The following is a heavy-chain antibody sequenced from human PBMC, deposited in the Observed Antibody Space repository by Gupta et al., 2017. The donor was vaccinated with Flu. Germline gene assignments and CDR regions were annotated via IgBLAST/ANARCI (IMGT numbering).Heavy chain of an antibody. CDR2: IKEDGSEK. CDR1: GFPFSGHS. V-gene: IGHV3-7*01. Sequence: EVQLVESGGGLVQPGGSLSLSCAASGFPFSGHSMTWVRQAPGRGLGCVASIKEDGSEKYFVDSVKRRLTISRDNAKKSLFLQMNSLRADDTAVYYCARGGNHYFDYWGQGTLVTVSS. CDR3: ARGGNHYFDY. J-gene: IGHJ4*02. D-gene: IGHD1-14*01.